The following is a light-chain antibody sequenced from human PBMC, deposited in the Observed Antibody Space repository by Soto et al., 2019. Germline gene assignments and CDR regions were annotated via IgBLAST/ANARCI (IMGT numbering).Light chain of an antibody. V-gene: IGKV3-11*01. CDR2: DAS. CDR1: QSVSSY. CDR3: QQRSNWPLT. J-gene: IGKJ4*01. Sequence: EIVLTQSPATLSLSPGERATLSCRASQSVSSYLAWYQQKPGQAPRLLIYDASNRATGIPARFSGSGSGTAFTLTISSLEPEDFAVYYGQQRSNWPLTFGGGTKVEI.